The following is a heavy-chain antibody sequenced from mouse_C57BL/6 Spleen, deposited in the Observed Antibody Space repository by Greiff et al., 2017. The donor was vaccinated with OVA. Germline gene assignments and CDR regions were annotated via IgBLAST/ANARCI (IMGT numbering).Heavy chain of an antibody. CDR2: IDPSDSYT. J-gene: IGHJ4*01. V-gene: IGHV1-59*01. Sequence: QVQLQQPGAELVRPGPSVKLSCKASGYTFTSYWMHWVKQRPGQGLEWIGVIDPSDSYTNYNQKFKGKATLTVDTSSSTAYMQLSSLTSEDSAVYYCARSDYEHAMDYWGQGTSVTVSS. CDR3: ARSDYEHAMDY. CDR1: GYTFTSYW. D-gene: IGHD2-4*01.